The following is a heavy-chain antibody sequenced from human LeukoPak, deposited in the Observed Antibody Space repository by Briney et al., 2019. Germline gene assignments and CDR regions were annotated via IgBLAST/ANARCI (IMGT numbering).Heavy chain of an antibody. J-gene: IGHJ4*02. V-gene: IGHV1-69*04. CDR2: IIPILGIA. D-gene: IGHD1-26*01. CDR3: ARDRPVDRYSGSYYFDY. CDR1: GGTFSSYT. Sequence: GSSVKVSCKASGGTFSSYTISWVRQAPGQGLEWMGRIIPILGIANYAQKFQGRVTITADKSTGTAYMELSSLRSEDTAVYYCARDRPVDRYSGSYYFDYWGQGTLVTVSS.